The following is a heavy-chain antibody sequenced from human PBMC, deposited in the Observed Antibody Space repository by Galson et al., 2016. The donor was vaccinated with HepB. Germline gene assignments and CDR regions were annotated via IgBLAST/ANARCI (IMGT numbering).Heavy chain of an antibody. CDR3: ARDGCSTTTCYSDYYYYHGLDV. V-gene: IGHV3-11*01. CDR2: ISGSGRTI. J-gene: IGHJ6*04. CDR1: GFTFSDYY. D-gene: IGHD2-2*01. Sequence: SLRLSCAASGFTFSDYYMSWIRQAPGKGLEWISYISGSGRTIYYPDSMRGRFTVSRDNAKNSLFLQLNSRRAEDTAVYYCARDGCSTTTCYSDYYYYHGLDVWGKGTTVTVSS.